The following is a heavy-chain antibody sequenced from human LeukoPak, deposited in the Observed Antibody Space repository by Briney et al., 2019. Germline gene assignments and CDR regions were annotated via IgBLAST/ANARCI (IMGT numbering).Heavy chain of an antibody. CDR3: ARHMGLGYSYGYPYFDY. CDR1: GGSISSYY. Sequence: SETLSLTCTVSGGSISSYYWSWIRQPPGKGLEWIGYIYYSGSTNYNPSLKSRVTISVDTSKNQFSLKLSSVTAADTAVYYCARHMGLGYSYGYPYFDYWGQGTMVTVSS. J-gene: IGHJ4*02. D-gene: IGHD5-18*01. V-gene: IGHV4-59*08. CDR2: IYYSGST.